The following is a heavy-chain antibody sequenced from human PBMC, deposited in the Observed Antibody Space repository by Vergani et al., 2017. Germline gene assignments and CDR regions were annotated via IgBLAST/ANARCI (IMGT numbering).Heavy chain of an antibody. CDR3: ESLFAGTTGYYYGMDV. V-gene: IGHV3-23*01. Sequence: EVQLLESGGGLVQPGGSLRLSCAASGFTFSSYAMSWVRQAPGKGLEWVSAISGSGGSTYYADSVKGRFTISRDNSKNTLYLQMNSLRAEDTAVYYCESLFAGTTGYYYGMDVWGQGTTVTVSS. D-gene: IGHD1-7*01. J-gene: IGHJ6*02. CDR1: GFTFSSYA. CDR2: ISGSGGST.